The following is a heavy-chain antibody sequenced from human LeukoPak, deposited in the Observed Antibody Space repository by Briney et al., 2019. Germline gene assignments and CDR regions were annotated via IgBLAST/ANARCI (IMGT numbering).Heavy chain of an antibody. CDR3: ARGGRQYGSGSSFDY. Sequence: SETLSLTCTVSGVSISSYYWSWIRQPPGKGLEWIGSLYYSGSTNYNPSLKSRVTISVDTSKNQFSLLVNSVTAADTAVYYCARGGRQYGSGSSFDYWGQGTLVTVSS. CDR2: LYYSGST. J-gene: IGHJ4*02. D-gene: IGHD3-10*01. CDR1: GVSISSYY. V-gene: IGHV4-59*01.